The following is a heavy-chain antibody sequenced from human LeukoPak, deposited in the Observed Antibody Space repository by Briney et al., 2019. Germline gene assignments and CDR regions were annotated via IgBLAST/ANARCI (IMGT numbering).Heavy chain of an antibody. CDR1: GGSISSSNW. CDR2: IYHSGST. CDR3: ARRYYYGSGSYYNVGWFDP. J-gene: IGHJ5*02. Sequence: SGTLSLTCAVSGGSISSSNWWRWVRPPPGKGLEWIGEIYHSGSTNYNPSLKSRVTISVDKSKNQFSLRLSSVTAADTAVYYCARRYYYGSGSYYNVGWFDPWGQGTLVTVSS. D-gene: IGHD3-10*01. V-gene: IGHV4-4*02.